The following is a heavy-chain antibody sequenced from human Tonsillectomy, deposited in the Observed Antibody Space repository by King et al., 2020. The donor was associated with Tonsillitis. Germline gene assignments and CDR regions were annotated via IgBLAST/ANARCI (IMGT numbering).Heavy chain of an antibody. CDR2: ISSYGGST. J-gene: IGHJ4*02. Sequence: EVQLVESGGGLVQRGGSLRLSCSASGFTFSSHSMHWVRQAPGKGLEYLSAISSYGGSTYYADSVKGRFTISRDNSKNTLYLQMTSLRAEDTAVYYCVKGGERYYYYDSSGPFAYWGQGTLVTVSS. V-gene: IGHV3-64D*06. CDR1: GFTFSSHS. CDR3: VKGGERYYYYDSSGPFAY. D-gene: IGHD3-22*01.